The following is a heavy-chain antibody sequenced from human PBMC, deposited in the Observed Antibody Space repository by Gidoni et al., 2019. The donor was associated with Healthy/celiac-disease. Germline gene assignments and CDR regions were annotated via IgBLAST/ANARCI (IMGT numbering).Heavy chain of an antibody. V-gene: IGHV3-64*01. CDR3: ARGPYSYGYSPYYYYGMDV. CDR1: GFTFSSYA. J-gene: IGHJ6*02. D-gene: IGHD5-18*01. Sequence: EVQLVESGGGLVQPGGSLRLSCAASGFTFSSYAMHWVRQAPGKGLEYVSAISSNGGSTYYANSVKVRFTISRDNSKNTLYLQMGILRAEYMAVYYCARGPYSYGYSPYYYYGMDVWGQGTTVTVSS. CDR2: ISSNGGST.